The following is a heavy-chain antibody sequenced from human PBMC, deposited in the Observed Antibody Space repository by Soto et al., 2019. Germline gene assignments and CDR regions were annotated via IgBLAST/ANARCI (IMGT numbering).Heavy chain of an antibody. Sequence: QVQLQESGPGLVKPSQTLSLTCTVSGGSISSGGYYWSWIRQHPGKGLEWIGYIYYSGSTYYNPSLKSRVITSVATSKSQYYMKPSSVHAADTDVYYCAKGNYYDSSGYYGPWGQGTLVTVSS. V-gene: IGHV4-31*03. D-gene: IGHD3-22*01. CDR3: AKGNYYDSSGYYGP. CDR1: GGSISSGGYY. CDR2: IYYSGST. J-gene: IGHJ5*02.